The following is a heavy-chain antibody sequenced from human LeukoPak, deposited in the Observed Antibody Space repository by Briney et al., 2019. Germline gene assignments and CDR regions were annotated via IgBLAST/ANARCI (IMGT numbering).Heavy chain of an antibody. Sequence: PSETLSLTCGVSGYSISRGYYWGWIRQPPRKGLEWIGSIYHTGNTYYNPSLKSRVTISVDTSKNQFSLKVRSVTAADTAVYYCAGWFGELLSLFAYWGQGTLVTVSS. V-gene: IGHV4-38-2*01. CDR3: AGWFGELLSLFAY. CDR2: IYHTGNT. D-gene: IGHD3-10*01. J-gene: IGHJ4*02. CDR1: GYSISRGYY.